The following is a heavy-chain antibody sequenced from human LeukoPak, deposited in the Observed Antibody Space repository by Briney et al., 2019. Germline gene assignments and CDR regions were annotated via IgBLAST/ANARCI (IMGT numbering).Heavy chain of an antibody. CDR2: IYYSGNT. J-gene: IGHJ5*02. CDR1: GGSISDYY. D-gene: IGHD3-10*01. V-gene: IGHV4-59*12. CDR3: ARLGTYYYGSGSLNWFDP. Sequence: PSETLSLTCTVSGGSISDYYWTWIRQPPGKGLEWIGHIYYSGNTNYNPSLKSRVTISVDTSKNQFSLKLSSVTAADTAVYYCARLGTYYYGSGSLNWFDPWGQGTLVTVSS.